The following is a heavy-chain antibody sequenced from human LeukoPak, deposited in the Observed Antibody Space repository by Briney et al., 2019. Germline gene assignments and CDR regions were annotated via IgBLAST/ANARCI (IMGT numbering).Heavy chain of an antibody. V-gene: IGHV1-69*13. Sequence: SVKVSCKASGDTFSSYAISWGGQAPGHEVEWMGGIIPIFGTANYAQKFQGRVTITADESTSTAYMELSSLRSEDTAVYYCARGRMAGTYVFDSWGQGTLVTVSS. CDR3: ARGRMAGTYVFDS. D-gene: IGHD6-19*01. J-gene: IGHJ4*02. CDR2: IIPIFGTA. CDR1: GDTFSSYA.